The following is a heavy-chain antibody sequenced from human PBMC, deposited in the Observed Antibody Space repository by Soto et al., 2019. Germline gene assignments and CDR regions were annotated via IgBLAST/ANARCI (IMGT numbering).Heavy chain of an antibody. Sequence: PSETLSLTCTVSGGSISSGGYYWSWIRQHPGKGLEWIGYIYYSGSTYYNPSLKSRVTISVDTSKNQFSLKLSSVTAADTAVYYCARDRGSSGWYESAFDIWGQGTMVTVSS. V-gene: IGHV4-31*03. J-gene: IGHJ3*02. CDR1: GGSISSGGYY. CDR2: IYYSGST. D-gene: IGHD6-19*01. CDR3: ARDRGSSGWYESAFDI.